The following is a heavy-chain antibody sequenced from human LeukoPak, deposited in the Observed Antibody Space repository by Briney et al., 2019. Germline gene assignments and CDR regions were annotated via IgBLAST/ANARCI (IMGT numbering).Heavy chain of an antibody. CDR1: GGSFSGYY. V-gene: IGHV4-34*01. J-gene: IGHJ4*02. CDR2: INHSGST. Sequence: SETLSLTCAVYGGSFSGYYWSWIRQPPGKGLEWIGEINHSGSTNYNPSLKSRVTISVDTSKNQFSLKLSSVTAADTAVYYCARGAGTYRVRYYFDYWGQGTLVTVSS. CDR3: ARGAGTYRVRYYFDY. D-gene: IGHD1-1*01.